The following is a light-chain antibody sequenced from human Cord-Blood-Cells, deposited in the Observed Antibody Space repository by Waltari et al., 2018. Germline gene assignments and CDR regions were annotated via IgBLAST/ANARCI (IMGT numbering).Light chain of an antibody. Sequence: SYKLTQPPSVSVSPGQTANITCSRDTLGEQYPCWYQQKPGQSPVLVIYQDSKRPSGLPERFSGSNSGNTATLTISGTQAMDEADDYCQAWDSSTVVFGGGTKLTVL. J-gene: IGLJ2*01. CDR1: TLGEQY. CDR3: QAWDSSTVV. CDR2: QDS. V-gene: IGLV3-1*01.